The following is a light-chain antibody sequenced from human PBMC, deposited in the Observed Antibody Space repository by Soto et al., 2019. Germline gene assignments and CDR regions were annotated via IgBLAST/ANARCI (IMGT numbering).Light chain of an antibody. J-gene: IGLJ2*01. CDR2: DVT. CDR1: SSDVGGYDY. V-gene: IGLV2-14*03. Sequence: QSALTQPASVSGSPGQSITISCSGTSSDVGGYDYVSWYQHHPGKAPKLMIYDVTNRPSGVSNRFSGSKSGNTASLTISGLQAEDAADYYCSSYTSSSNHVVFGGGTQLTVL. CDR3: SSYTSSSNHVV.